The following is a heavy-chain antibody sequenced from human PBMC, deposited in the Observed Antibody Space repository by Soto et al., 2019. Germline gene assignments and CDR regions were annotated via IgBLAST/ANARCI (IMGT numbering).Heavy chain of an antibody. D-gene: IGHD2-15*01. CDR3: ARNDLYCSGGSCYGGRDYYCDS. V-gene: IGHV3-7*03. CDR1: GFTFSSYW. Sequence: GGSLRLSCAASGFTFSSYWMTWVRQAPGKGLEWVANIKQDGSERYYVDSVKGRFIISRDNAQSSLYLQMNSLRAEDTAVYYCARNDLYCSGGSCYGGRDYYCDSWGQGTLVTDS. J-gene: IGHJ4*02. CDR2: IKQDGSER.